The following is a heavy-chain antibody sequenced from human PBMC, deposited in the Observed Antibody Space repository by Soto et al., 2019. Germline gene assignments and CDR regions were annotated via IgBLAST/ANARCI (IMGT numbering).Heavy chain of an antibody. V-gene: IGHV4-39*07. Sequence: SETLSLTCTVSGGSISSSSYYWGWIRQPPGKGLEWIGSIYYSGSTYYNPSLKSRVTISVDTSKNQFSLKLSSVTAEDTAVYYCARAFDSSGINYWGQGTLVTVSS. CDR2: IYYSGST. D-gene: IGHD3-22*01. CDR1: GGSISSSSYY. CDR3: ARAFDSSGINY. J-gene: IGHJ4*02.